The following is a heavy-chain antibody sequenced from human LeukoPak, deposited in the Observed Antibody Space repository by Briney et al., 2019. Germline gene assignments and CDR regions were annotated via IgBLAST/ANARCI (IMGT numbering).Heavy chain of an antibody. Sequence: SETLSLTCTGSGGSINGYYWSWIRQPAGQGLEWIGRIYSSGDTNYNPSLRSRVTMSVDTSKNQLSLKLRPVTAADTAVYYCARAAGAAGGQYFDYWGQGSLVTVSS. CDR1: GGSINGYY. CDR3: ARAAGAAGGQYFDY. D-gene: IGHD6-13*01. V-gene: IGHV4-4*07. CDR2: IYSSGDT. J-gene: IGHJ4*02.